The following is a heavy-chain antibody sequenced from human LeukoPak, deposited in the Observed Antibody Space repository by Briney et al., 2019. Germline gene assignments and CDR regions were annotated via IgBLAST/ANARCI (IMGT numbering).Heavy chain of an antibody. V-gene: IGHV5-51*01. J-gene: IGHJ6*02. CDR2: IYPGDSDT. D-gene: IGHD2-15*01. CDR3: ARRGYCSGGSCYYYYYGMDV. CDR1: GYSFTSYW. Sequence: GESLKISCKGSGYSFTSYWIGWVRQMPGKGLEWMGIIYPGDSDTRYSPSFQGTVTISADKSISTAYLQWSSLKASDTAMYYCARRGYCSGGSCYYYYYGMDVWGQGTTVTVSS.